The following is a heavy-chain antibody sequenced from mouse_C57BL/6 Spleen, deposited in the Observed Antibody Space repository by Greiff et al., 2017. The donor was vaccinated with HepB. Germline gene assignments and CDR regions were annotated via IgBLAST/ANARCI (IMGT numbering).Heavy chain of an antibody. CDR2: ISNGGGST. CDR3: ARTGWYYAMDY. J-gene: IGHJ4*01. V-gene: IGHV5-12*01. CDR1: GFTFSDYY. Sequence: EVQLVESGGGLVQPGGSLKLSCAASGFTFSDYYMYWVRQTPEKRLEWVAYISNGGGSTYYPDTVKGRFTISRDNAKNTLYLQMSRLKSEDTAMYYCARTGWYYAMDYWGQGTSVTVSS. D-gene: IGHD2-3*01.